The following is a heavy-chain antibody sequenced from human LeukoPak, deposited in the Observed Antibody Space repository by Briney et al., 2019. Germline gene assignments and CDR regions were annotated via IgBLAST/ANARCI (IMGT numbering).Heavy chain of an antibody. V-gene: IGHV3-30*03. Sequence: GGSLRLSCVASGFSFSDYGMNWVRQAPGKGLEWVAVISYDGSNKYYADSVKGRFTISRDNSKNTLYLQMNSLRDEDTAVYYCAREWWGDYGGNTLEYWGQGTLVTVSS. CDR3: AREWWGDYGGNTLEY. CDR1: GFSFSDYG. J-gene: IGHJ4*02. D-gene: IGHD4-23*01. CDR2: ISYDGSNK.